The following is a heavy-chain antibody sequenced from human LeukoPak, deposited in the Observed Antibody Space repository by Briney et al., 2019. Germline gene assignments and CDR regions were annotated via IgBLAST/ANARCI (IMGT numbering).Heavy chain of an antibody. J-gene: IGHJ4*02. CDR2: IKQDGSES. D-gene: IGHD2-15*01. V-gene: IGHV3-7*01. CDR3: ARGGSSTY. Sequence: GGSLRLSCAASGFTLSNYWMTWVRQAPGKGLEWVANIKQDGSESYYVDSVKGRFTISRDNSKNTLYLQMNSLRAEDTAVYYCARGGSSTYWGQGTLVTVSS. CDR1: GFTLSNYW.